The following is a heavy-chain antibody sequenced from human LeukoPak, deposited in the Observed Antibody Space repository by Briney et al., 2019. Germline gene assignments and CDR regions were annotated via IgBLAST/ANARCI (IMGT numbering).Heavy chain of an antibody. CDR1: GFSFNNYA. D-gene: IGHD7-27*01. J-gene: IGHJ6*02. CDR2: IGGSGTST. CDR3: AKTSLGHPPYYCTMDV. V-gene: IGHV3-23*01. Sequence: GGSLRLSCAASGFSFNNYAMIWVRQAPGKGLEWVSAIGGSGTSTFYADSVKGRFTISRDNFKNTLYLQMNSLRAEDTAVYYCAKTSLGHPPYYCTMDVWGQGTTVTVSS.